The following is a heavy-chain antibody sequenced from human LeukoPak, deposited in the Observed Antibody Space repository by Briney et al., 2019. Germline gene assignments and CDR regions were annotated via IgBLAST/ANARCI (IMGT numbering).Heavy chain of an antibody. CDR3: ARVGRSFYYDSSGYLDY. V-gene: IGHV3-11*01. D-gene: IGHD3-22*01. CDR1: GFTFSDYY. Sequence: GGSLRLSCAASGFTFSDYYMSWIRQAPGKGLEWVSYISSSGSTIYYADSVKGRFTISRDNAKNSLCLQMNSLRAEDTAVYYCARVGRSFYYDSSGYLDYWGQGTLVTVSS. CDR2: ISSSGSTI. J-gene: IGHJ4*02.